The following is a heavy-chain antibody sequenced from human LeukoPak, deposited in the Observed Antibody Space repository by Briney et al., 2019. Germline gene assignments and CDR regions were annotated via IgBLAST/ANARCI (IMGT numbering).Heavy chain of an antibody. CDR1: GFTFSSYG. CDR3: AQGGADYYYYYGMDV. D-gene: IGHD3-16*01. V-gene: IGHV3-30*03. J-gene: IGHJ6*02. CDR2: ISYDGSNK. Sequence: GGSLRLSCAASGFTFSSYGMHWVRQAPGKGLEWVAAISYDGSNKYYADSVKGRFTISRDNSKNTLYLQMNSLRAEDTAVYYCAQGGADYYYYYGMDVWGQGTTVTVSS.